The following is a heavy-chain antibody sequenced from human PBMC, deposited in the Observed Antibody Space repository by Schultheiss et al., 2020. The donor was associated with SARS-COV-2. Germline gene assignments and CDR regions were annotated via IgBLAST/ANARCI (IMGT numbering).Heavy chain of an antibody. D-gene: IGHD3-22*01. CDR2: FDPEDGET. CDR1: GGTFSSYA. J-gene: IGHJ6*02. V-gene: IGHV1-18*01. CDR3: ATFRTLSSGKTHTYSTSVYYYYYYGMDV. Sequence: ASVKVSCKASGGTFSSYAISWVRQAPGQGLEWMGGFDPEDGETIYAQKFQGRVTMTTDTSTSTAYMELRSLRSDDTAVYYCATFRTLSSGKTHTYSTSVYYYYYYGMDVWGQGTTVTVSS.